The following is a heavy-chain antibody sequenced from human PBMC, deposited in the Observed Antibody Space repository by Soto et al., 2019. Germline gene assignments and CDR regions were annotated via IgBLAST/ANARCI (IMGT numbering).Heavy chain of an antibody. D-gene: IGHD3-22*01. CDR1: GYRFTSYW. V-gene: IGHV5-51*01. J-gene: IGHJ4*02. Sequence: GAALQISGEGSGYRFTSYWMGPFRQMTRKGLEWMGIIYPGGSDTRYSPSFQGQVTISADKSISTAYLQWSSLQASDTALYYCDGGGDGSGYIDFWGQGTLVTVSS. CDR3: DGGGDGSGYIDF. CDR2: IYPGGSDT.